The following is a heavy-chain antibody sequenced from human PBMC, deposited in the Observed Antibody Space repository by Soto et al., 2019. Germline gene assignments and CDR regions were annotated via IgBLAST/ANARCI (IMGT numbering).Heavy chain of an antibody. J-gene: IGHJ4*02. CDR1: GASIRSTHYF. V-gene: IGHV4-39*02. CDR3: VVSFQHDYTGSYSDY. D-gene: IGHD3-16*01. CDR2: FYSSGVA. Sequence: PSETLSLTCKVSGASIRSTHYFWGWIRQPPGKGLEWIGNFYSSGVAHYNPSLKSRVTISIDASKSHFSLNLTSVTAADTAFYYCVVSFQHDYTGSYSDYWGQGTLVTVSS.